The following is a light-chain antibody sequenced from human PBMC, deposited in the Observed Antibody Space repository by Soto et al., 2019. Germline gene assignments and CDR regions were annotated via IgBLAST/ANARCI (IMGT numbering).Light chain of an antibody. V-gene: IGKV3-20*01. CDR3: QQYGSSPLT. J-gene: IGKJ4*01. Sequence: EIVLTQSPGTLSLSPGERATLSCRASQSVNSDYLAWYQQKPGQAPRLLIYGASRRATGIPDRFSGSGSGTDFTLIINRLEPEDFAVYYCQQYGSSPLTFGGGTKGDIK. CDR2: GAS. CDR1: QSVNSDY.